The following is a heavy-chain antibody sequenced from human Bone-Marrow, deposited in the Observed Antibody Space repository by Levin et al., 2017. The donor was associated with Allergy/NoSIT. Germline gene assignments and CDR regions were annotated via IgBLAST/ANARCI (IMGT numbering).Heavy chain of an antibody. J-gene: IGHJ4*02. CDR2: ISWNSGSI. CDR1: GFKFDDYG. CDR3: VRRADRSNWHSARYDY. Sequence: PGGSLRLSCATSGFKFDDYGLHWVRQAPGKGLEWVSGISWNSGSIGYRDSVKGRFTISRDNAKSSLYLQMNSLRLEDTALYYCVRRADRSNWHSARYDYWGQGTLVTVSS. D-gene: IGHD1/OR15-1a*01. V-gene: IGHV3-9*01.